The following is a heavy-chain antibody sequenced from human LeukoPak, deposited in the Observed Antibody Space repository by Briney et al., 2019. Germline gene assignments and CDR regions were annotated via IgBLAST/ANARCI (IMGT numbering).Heavy chain of an antibody. CDR3: ARAGPHSSTSTFYY. D-gene: IGHD2-2*01. V-gene: IGHV1-69*05. Sequence: ASVKVSCKASGGTFSSYAISWVRQAPGQGLEWMGGIIPIFGTANYAQKFQGRVTINTDESTSTAYMELSSLRSEDTAVYYCARAGPHSSTSTFYYWGQGTLVTVSS. CDR1: GGTFSSYA. CDR2: IIPIFGTA. J-gene: IGHJ4*02.